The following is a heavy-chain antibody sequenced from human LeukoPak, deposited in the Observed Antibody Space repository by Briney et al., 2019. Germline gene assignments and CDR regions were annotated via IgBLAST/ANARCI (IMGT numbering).Heavy chain of an antibody. CDR3: ARRVRWLRLFDY. V-gene: IGHV4-34*01. CDR1: GGSFSGYY. J-gene: IGHJ4*02. CDR2: INHSGST. D-gene: IGHD5-12*01. Sequence: SETLSLTCAFYGGSFSGYYWSWIRQSPGKGLEWIGEINHSGSTNFNPSLKSRVTISVDTSKNQFSLKLSSVTAADTAVYYCARRVRWLRLFDYWGQGTLVTVSS.